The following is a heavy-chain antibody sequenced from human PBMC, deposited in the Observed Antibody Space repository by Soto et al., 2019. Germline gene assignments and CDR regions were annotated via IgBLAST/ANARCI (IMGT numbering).Heavy chain of an antibody. J-gene: IGHJ5*02. CDR1: GYTFTSTW. CDR3: AREWDIVVVVAATGWFDP. D-gene: IGHD2-15*01. V-gene: IGHV1-46*01. Sequence: ASVKVSCKASGYTFTSTWMHWVRQAPGQGLEWMGIINPYGGAATYAEKFQGRVTMTRDTSTATDYMELSSLRSEDTAMYYCAREWDIVVVVAATGWFDPWGQGTLVTVSS. CDR2: INPYGGAA.